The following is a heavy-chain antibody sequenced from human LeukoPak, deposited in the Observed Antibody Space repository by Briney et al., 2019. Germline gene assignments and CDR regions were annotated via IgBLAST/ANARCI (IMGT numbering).Heavy chain of an antibody. D-gene: IGHD3-22*01. CDR2: INPNSGGT. CDR3: ARGGPRITMIVVVITTFDY. Sequence: ASVKVSCKASGYTFTGYYMHWVRQAPGQGLEWMGRINPNSGGTNYAQKFQGGVTMTRDTSISTAYMELSRLRSDDTAVYYCARGGPRITMIVVVITTFDYWGQGTLVTVSS. J-gene: IGHJ4*02. CDR1: GYTFTGYY. V-gene: IGHV1-2*06.